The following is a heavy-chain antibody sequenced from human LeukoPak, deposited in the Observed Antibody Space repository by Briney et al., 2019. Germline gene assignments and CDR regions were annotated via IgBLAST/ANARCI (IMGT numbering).Heavy chain of an antibody. D-gene: IGHD3-22*01. V-gene: IGHV4-34*01. CDR1: GGSFSGYY. CDR2: INHSGST. CDR3: ARHYDSSGYYPYYFDY. J-gene: IGHJ4*02. Sequence: SETLSLTCAVYGGSFSGYYWSRIRQPPGKGLEWIGEINHSGSTNYNPSLKSRVTISVDTSKNQFSLKLSSVTAADTAVYYCARHYDSSGYYPYYFDYWGQGTLVTVSS.